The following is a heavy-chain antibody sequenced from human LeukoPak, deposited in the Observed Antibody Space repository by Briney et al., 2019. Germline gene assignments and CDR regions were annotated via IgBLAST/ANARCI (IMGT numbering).Heavy chain of an antibody. CDR3: ARELAMVPYFDY. J-gene: IGHJ4*02. D-gene: IGHD5-18*01. CDR2: IIPIFGTA. CDR1: GYTFTSYG. V-gene: IGHV1-69*05. Sequence: SVKVSCKASGYTFTSYGISWVRQAPGQGLEWMGGIIPIFGTANYARKFQGRVTITTDESTSTAYMELSSLRSEDTAVYYCARELAMVPYFDYWGQGTLVTVSS.